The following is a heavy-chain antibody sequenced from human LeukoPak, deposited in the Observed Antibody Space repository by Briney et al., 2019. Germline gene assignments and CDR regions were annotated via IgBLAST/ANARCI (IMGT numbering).Heavy chain of an antibody. D-gene: IGHD2-2*01. CDR3: ANIVIVPAATFDY. CDR2: ISYDGSNK. J-gene: IGHJ4*02. Sequence: PGGSLRLSCAASGFTFSSYGMHWVRQAPGKGLEWVAVISYDGSNKYYADSVKGRFTISRDNSKNTLYLQMNSLRAEDTAVYYCANIVIVPAATFDYWGQGTLVTVSS. V-gene: IGHV3-30*18. CDR1: GFTFSSYG.